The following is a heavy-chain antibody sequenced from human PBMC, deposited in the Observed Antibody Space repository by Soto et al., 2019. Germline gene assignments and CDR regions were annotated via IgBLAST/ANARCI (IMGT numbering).Heavy chain of an antibody. CDR2: INSDGSST. CDR3: ACKLGPGLGMWFDT. J-gene: IGHJ5*02. V-gene: IGHV3-74*01. D-gene: IGHD7-27*01. CDR1: AFTFSRSW. Sequence: EVQLVESGGGLVQPGGSLRLSCAASAFTFSRSWMHWVRQAPGKGLVWVSRINSDGSSTNYADSVKGRFTISSDNAKNTLYLQMNSLRVEDTAVNYCACKLGPGLGMWFDTWGQGTLVTVSS.